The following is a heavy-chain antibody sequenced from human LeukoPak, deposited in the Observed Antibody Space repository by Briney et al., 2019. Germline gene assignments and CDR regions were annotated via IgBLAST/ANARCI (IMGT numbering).Heavy chain of an antibody. D-gene: IGHD1-26*01. V-gene: IGHV1-69*01. CDR1: GGTFSSYA. CDR3: TRGSGGSYHSGIHY. J-gene: IGHJ4*02. Sequence: SVKVSCKASGGTFSSYAISWVRQAPGQGLEWMGGIIPIFGTANYAQKFQGRVTITADESMSTAYMELSSLRSEDTAVYYCTRGSGGSYHSGIHYWGQGTLVTVSS. CDR2: IIPIFGTA.